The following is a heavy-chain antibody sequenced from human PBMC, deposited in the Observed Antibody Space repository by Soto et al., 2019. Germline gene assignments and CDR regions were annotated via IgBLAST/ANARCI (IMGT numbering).Heavy chain of an antibody. Sequence: EVQLLESGGGLVQPGGSLRLSCAASGFTFSSYVMSWVRQAAGKGLEWVSGISGSGGSTYYADSVKGRFTISRDNSKNTLYLQMNSLRAEDTAVYYCAKVPYDFWSGYYPPLYFDYWGQGTLVTFSS. V-gene: IGHV3-23*01. CDR2: ISGSGGST. CDR1: GFTFSSYV. CDR3: AKVPYDFWSGYYPPLYFDY. D-gene: IGHD3-3*01. J-gene: IGHJ4*02.